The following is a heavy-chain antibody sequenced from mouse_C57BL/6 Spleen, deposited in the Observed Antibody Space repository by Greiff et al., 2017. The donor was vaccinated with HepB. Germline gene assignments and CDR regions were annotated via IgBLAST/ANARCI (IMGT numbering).Heavy chain of an antibody. D-gene: IGHD3-2*02. CDR3: AREGDRQLRRAMDY. V-gene: IGHV5-4*01. CDR1: GFTFSSYA. Sequence: DVHLVESGGGLVKPGGSLKLSCAASGFTFSSYAMSWVRQTPEKRLEWVATISDGGSYTYYPDNVKGRFTISRDNAKNNLYLQMSHLKSEDTAMYYCAREGDRQLRRAMDYWGQGTSVTVSS. CDR2: ISDGGSYT. J-gene: IGHJ4*01.